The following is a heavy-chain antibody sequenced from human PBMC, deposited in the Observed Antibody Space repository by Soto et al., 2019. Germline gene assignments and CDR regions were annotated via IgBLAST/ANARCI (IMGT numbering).Heavy chain of an antibody. CDR3: ARGRRILWWIPWFDP. CDR2: INHSGST. Sequence: SETLSLTCAVYGGSFSGYYWSWIRQPPGKGLEWIGEINHSGSTNYNPSLKSRVTISVDTSKNQFSLKLSSVTAADTAVYYCARGRRILWWIPWFDPWGQGTLVTVSS. D-gene: IGHD2-21*01. J-gene: IGHJ5*02. V-gene: IGHV4-34*01. CDR1: GGSFSGYY.